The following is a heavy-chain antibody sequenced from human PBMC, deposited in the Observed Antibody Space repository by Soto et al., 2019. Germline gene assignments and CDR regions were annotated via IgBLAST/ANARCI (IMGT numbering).Heavy chain of an antibody. CDR1: GFTFSKYA. CDR2: ISGGST. Sequence: EVQLLESGGGLIQPGGSLTLSCAASGFTFSKYAMSWVRQAPGKGLEWVSVISGGSTNYADAVKGRFTISGDNSKNRLFLQRNSLRAEDTAVYYCARLKAAFGSYFPYGDYWGQGTLVTVSS. J-gene: IGHJ4*02. D-gene: IGHD3-3*02. V-gene: IGHV3-23*01. CDR3: ARLKAAFGSYFPYGDY.